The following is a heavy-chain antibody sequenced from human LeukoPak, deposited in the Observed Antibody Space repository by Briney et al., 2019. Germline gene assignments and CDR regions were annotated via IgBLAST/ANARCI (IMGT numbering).Heavy chain of an antibody. J-gene: IGHJ4*02. Sequence: PGGSLRLSCAASGFTFSSYAMHWVRQAPGKGLEWVAVISYDGSNKYYADSVKGRFTISRDNSKNTLYLQMNSLRAEDTAVYYCARSLRYFDWLPHFDYWGQGTQVTVSS. CDR3: ARSLRYFDWLPHFDY. CDR1: GFTFSSYA. CDR2: ISYDGSNK. V-gene: IGHV3-30-3*01. D-gene: IGHD3-9*01.